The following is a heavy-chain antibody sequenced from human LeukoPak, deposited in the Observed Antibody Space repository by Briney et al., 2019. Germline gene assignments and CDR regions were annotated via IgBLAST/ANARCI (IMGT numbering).Heavy chain of an antibody. Sequence: GGSLRLSCAASGFTVSSNYMSWVRQAPGKGLEWVSVIYSGGSTYYADSVKGRFTISRDNSKNTLYLQMNSLRAEDTAVYYCARDSFYESSGYSDYWGQGTLVTVSS. CDR2: IYSGGST. V-gene: IGHV3-53*01. CDR3: ARDSFYESSGYSDY. D-gene: IGHD3-22*01. CDR1: GFTVSSNY. J-gene: IGHJ4*02.